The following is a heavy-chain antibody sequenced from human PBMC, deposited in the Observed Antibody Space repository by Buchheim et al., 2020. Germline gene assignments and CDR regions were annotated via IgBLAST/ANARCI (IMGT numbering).Heavy chain of an antibody. V-gene: IGHV3-33*06. CDR3: AKDNYYDSSGYSN. D-gene: IGHD3-22*01. Sequence: QVHLVESGGGVVQPGRSLRLSCAASGFTFSRFGMHWVRQAPGKGVEWVAVIWYDGSQKYYADSVKGRFTISRDNSKNTLYLQMNSLRAEDTAVYYCAKDNYYDSSGYSNWGQGTL. CDR2: IWYDGSQK. CDR1: GFTFSRFG. J-gene: IGHJ4*02.